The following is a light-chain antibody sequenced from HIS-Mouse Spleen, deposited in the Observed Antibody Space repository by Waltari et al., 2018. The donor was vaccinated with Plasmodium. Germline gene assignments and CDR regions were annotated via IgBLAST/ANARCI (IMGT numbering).Light chain of an antibody. CDR3: QQSHT. Sequence: DIQMTQSPSSLSASVGDRVTITCRASQSISSYLNWYQQKPGKAPKRLIYAASSLQSGVPSRFSGSGSGTDFTLTSSSLQPEDFATYYCQQSHTFGQGTKLEIK. V-gene: IGKV1-39*01. CDR2: AAS. CDR1: QSISSY. J-gene: IGKJ2*01.